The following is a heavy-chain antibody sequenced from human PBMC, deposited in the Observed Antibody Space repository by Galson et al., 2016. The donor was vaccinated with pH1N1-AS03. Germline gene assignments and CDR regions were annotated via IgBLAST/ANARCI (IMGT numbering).Heavy chain of an antibody. D-gene: IGHD4/OR15-4a*01. Sequence: SVKVSCKASEGTFSNFGISWVRQAPGQGLEWMGGFIPIFGTANVAQKFKGRVTITADNLELSSLRSDDTAVYYCARAMVPTTYYGMDVWGQGTTVTVPS. J-gene: IGHJ6*02. CDR3: ARAMVPTTYYGMDV. CDR2: FIPIFGTA. V-gene: IGHV1-69*06. CDR1: EGTFSNFG.